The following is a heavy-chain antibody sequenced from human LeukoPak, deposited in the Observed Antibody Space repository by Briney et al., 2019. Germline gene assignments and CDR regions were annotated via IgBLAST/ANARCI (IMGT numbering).Heavy chain of an antibody. CDR3: AIPPPSYSVFWSGYYPLAS. CDR2: ISGSGGST. CDR1: GLTFSSYA. D-gene: IGHD3-3*01. J-gene: IGHJ4*02. Sequence: PGGSLRLSCAASGLTFSSYAMSWVRQAPGKGLEWVSAISGSGGSTYYADSVKGRFTISRDNSKNTLYLQMNSLRAEDTAVYYCAIPPPSYSVFWSGYYPLASGGQGPRATVSS. V-gene: IGHV3-23*01.